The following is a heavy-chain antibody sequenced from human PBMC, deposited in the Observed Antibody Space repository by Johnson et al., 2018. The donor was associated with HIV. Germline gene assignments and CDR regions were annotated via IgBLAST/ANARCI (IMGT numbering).Heavy chain of an antibody. V-gene: IGHV3-15*01. D-gene: IGHD2-21*01. J-gene: IGHJ3*02. Sequence: VQLVESGGGFVQPEGSLRLSCAASGFTFKNAWMHWVRQAPGKGLEWIGRIKSKYHDETPDYAAPVKGRFAISRDDSKNTVYLQMNSLKAEDTAVYYCAKGGCGGDCYSPYLFDIWGQGTMVTFSS. CDR1: GFTFKNAW. CDR3: AKGGCGGDCYSPYLFDI. CDR2: IKSKYHDETP.